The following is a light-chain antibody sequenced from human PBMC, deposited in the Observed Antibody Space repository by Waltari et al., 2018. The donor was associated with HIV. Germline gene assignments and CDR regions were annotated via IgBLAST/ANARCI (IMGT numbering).Light chain of an antibody. J-gene: IGLJ2*01. V-gene: IGLV1-40*01. CDR3: ASNRLDYTLI. CDR1: SSNIGAGYD. CDR2: GNN. Sequence: QSVLTQPPSVSGAPGQRVTIPCTGSSSNIGAGYDVHWYQQLPGKAPKLLISGNNNRPSGVPDRFSGSKSGTSTSLTISGVQSGDEGHYYCASNRLDYTLIFGGGTKLTVL.